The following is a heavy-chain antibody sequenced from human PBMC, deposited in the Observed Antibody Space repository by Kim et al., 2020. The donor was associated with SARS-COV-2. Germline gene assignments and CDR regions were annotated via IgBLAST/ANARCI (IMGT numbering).Heavy chain of an antibody. CDR2: GGST. D-gene: IGHD6-6*01. J-gene: IGHJ4*02. Sequence: GGSTYNAGHVKGRFTIDRDNSKNTLHLQRRSLRAEDTAVYYCANVAARPVWGQGTLVTVSS. V-gene: IGHV3-23*01. CDR3: ANVAARPV.